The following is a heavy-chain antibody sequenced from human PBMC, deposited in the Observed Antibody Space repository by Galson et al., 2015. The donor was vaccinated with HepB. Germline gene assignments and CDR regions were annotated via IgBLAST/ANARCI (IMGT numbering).Heavy chain of an antibody. CDR1: GFTFSNYA. V-gene: IGHV3-23*01. CDR3: AKDRGLALGGFDY. CDR2: ISGGGDST. Sequence: SLRLSCAASGFTFSNYAMSWVRQAPGKGLEWVSFISGGGDSTYYADSVKGRFTISRDNSKNTLYLQMNSLRAEDTAVYYCAKDRGLALGGFDYWGQGTLVTVSS. J-gene: IGHJ4*02. D-gene: IGHD6-13*01.